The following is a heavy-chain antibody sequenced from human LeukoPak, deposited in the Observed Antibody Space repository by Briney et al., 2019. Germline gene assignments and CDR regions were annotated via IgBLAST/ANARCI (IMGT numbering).Heavy chain of an antibody. CDR1: GFTFSSYS. Sequence: GGSLRLSCAASGFTFSSYSMNWVRQAPGKGLEWISYISSSSGTIYYADSVKGRFTISRGNSKNTLYLQMNSLRAEDTAVYYCAKGRYYDSSGLLEVDYWGQGTLVTVSS. CDR3: AKGRYYDSSGLLEVDY. V-gene: IGHV3-48*01. J-gene: IGHJ4*02. D-gene: IGHD3-22*01. CDR2: ISSSSGTI.